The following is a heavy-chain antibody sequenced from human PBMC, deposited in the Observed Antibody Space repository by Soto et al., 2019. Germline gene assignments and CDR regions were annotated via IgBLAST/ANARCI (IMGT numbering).Heavy chain of an antibody. D-gene: IGHD4-17*01. V-gene: IGHV3-33*01. CDR2: IWYDGSNK. J-gene: IGHJ6*01. Sequence: LRLSCAASGFTFSSYGMHWVRQAPGKGLEWVAVIWYDGSNKYYADSVKGRFTISRDNSKNTLYLQMNSLRAEDTAVYYCARDFFYGGNSMRLYYYYYGMDV. CDR1: GFTFSSYG. CDR3: ARDFFYGGNSMRLYYYYYGMDV.